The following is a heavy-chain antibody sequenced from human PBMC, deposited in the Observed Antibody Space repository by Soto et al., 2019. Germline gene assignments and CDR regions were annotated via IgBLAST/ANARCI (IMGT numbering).Heavy chain of an antibody. D-gene: IGHD2-15*01. CDR2: INSDGSST. Sequence: EVQLVESGGGLVQPGGSLRLSCAASGFTFSSYWMHWVRQAPGKGLVWVSRINSDGSSTSYADSVKGRFTISRDNAKNTLYLQMNSLRAEHTAVSYCVRTSLVVASATREDYWGEGTLVTVSS. CDR1: GFTFSSYW. CDR3: VRTSLVVASATREDY. J-gene: IGHJ4*02. V-gene: IGHV3-74*01.